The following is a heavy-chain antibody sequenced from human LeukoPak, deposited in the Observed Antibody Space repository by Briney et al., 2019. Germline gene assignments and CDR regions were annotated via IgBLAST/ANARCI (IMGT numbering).Heavy chain of an antibody. V-gene: IGHV4-61*08. CDR1: GGSISSGGYS. CDR3: ARDKSADY. J-gene: IGHJ4*02. CDR2: IYYSGST. Sequence: SETLSLTCAVSGGSISSGGYSWSWIRQPPGKGLEWIGHIYYSGSTTYNPSLKSRVTISVDTSKNRFSLKLSSVTAADTAVYYCARDKSADYWGQGTLITVSS.